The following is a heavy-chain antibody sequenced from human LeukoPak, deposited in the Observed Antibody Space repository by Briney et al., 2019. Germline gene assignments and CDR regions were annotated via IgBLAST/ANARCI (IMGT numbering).Heavy chain of an antibody. CDR2: VNTDGSSS. J-gene: IGHJ6*04. D-gene: IGHD3-10*02. CDR1: GFTFNTYY. V-gene: IGHV3-74*01. Sequence: GSLRLSCAATGFTFNTYYIHWVRQAPGKGLVWVSRVNTDGSSSNYADSVKGRFTISRDNAKNTVYLQMNSLRAEDTAVYYCAELGITMIGGVWGKGTTVTISS. CDR3: AELGITMIGGV.